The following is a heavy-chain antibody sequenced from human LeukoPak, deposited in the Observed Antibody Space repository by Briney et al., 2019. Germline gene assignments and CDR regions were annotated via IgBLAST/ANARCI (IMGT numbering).Heavy chain of an antibody. D-gene: IGHD3-22*01. V-gene: IGHV3-23*01. Sequence: GGSLRLSCADSVFTFSSYVMSWVRQAPGKGLECVSAISGSGGSTYYADSMKGRFTISRDNSKNTLYLQMNSLRAEDTAVYYCAKDAHYDSSGYYYPIGPYFDYWGQGTLVTVSS. CDR1: VFTFSSYV. CDR2: ISGSGGST. CDR3: AKDAHYDSSGYYYPIGPYFDY. J-gene: IGHJ4*02.